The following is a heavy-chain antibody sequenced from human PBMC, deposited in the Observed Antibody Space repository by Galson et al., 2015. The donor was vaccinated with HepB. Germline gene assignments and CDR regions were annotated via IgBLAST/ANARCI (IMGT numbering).Heavy chain of an antibody. J-gene: IGHJ4*02. D-gene: IGHD4-17*01. CDR2: INTNTGNP. Sequence: SVKVSCKASGYTFTSYAMNWVRQAPGQGLEWMGWINTNTGNPTYAQGFTGRFVFSLDTSVNTAYLQISSLKAEDTAVYYCAREFFGVTTAYRDYWGQGTLVTVSS. V-gene: IGHV7-4-1*02. CDR3: AREFFGVTTAYRDY. CDR1: GYTFTSYA.